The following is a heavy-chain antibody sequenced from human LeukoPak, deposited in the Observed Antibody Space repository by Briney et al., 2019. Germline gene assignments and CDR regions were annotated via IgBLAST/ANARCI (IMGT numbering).Heavy chain of an antibody. Sequence: ASVKVSCKASGYTFTGYYMHWVRQAPGQGLEWMGWINPNSGGINYAQKFQGRVTMTRDTSISTAYMELSRLRSDDTAVYYCARDLSSSPGDDYFDYWGQGTLVTVSS. CDR1: GYTFTGYY. CDR2: INPNSGGI. CDR3: ARDLSSSPGDDYFDY. V-gene: IGHV1-2*02. J-gene: IGHJ4*02. D-gene: IGHD6-6*01.